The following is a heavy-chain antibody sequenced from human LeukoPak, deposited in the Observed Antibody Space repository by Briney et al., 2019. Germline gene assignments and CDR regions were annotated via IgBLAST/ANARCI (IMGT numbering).Heavy chain of an antibody. CDR1: GGSISSYY. J-gene: IGHJ6*03. CDR2: MYTSGST. Sequence: SETLSLTCTVSGGSISSYYWSWIRQPAGKGLEWIGHMYTSGSTKYNPSLKSRVSMSVDTSKNQFSLKLSSVTAADTAVYYCARIAYCGGDCYSSYYYYYMDVWGKGTTVTISS. V-gene: IGHV4-4*07. D-gene: IGHD2-21*02. CDR3: ARIAYCGGDCYSSYYYYYMDV.